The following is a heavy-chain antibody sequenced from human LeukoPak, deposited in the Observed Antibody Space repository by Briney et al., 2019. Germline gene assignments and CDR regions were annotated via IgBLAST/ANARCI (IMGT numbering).Heavy chain of an antibody. J-gene: IGHJ4*02. CDR2: IYYSGST. Sequence: SETLSLTCTVSGGSVTNYYWSWIRQPPGKGLEWIGYIYYSGSTNYNPSLKSRVTISVDTSKNQFSLKLSSVTAADTAVYYCASQKYGSGSTPLDYWGQGTLVTVSS. V-gene: IGHV4-59*02. D-gene: IGHD3-10*01. CDR3: ASQKYGSGSTPLDY. CDR1: GGSVTNYY.